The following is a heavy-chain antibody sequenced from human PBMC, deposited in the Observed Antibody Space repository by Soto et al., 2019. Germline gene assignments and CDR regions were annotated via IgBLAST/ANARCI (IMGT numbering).Heavy chain of an antibody. CDR3: GRDSNTWPYYFDY. CDR2: ISLHNGDT. V-gene: IGHV1-18*01. D-gene: IGHD6-13*01. CDR1: GYTFTTYG. Sequence: ASVKVSCKASGYTFTTYGINWVRQAPGQGLEWMGWISLHNGDTAYAQKVQDRITMTTDTSTNTAYMELRSLRSDDTAVYYCGRDSNTWPYYFDYWGQGTLVTVSS. J-gene: IGHJ4*02.